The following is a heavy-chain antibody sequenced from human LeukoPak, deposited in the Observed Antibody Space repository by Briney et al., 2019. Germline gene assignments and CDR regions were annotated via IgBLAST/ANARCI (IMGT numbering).Heavy chain of an antibody. D-gene: IGHD3-3*01. Sequence: PSGTLSLTCAVSGGSISSSNWWSWVRQPPGKGLEWIGEIYHSGSTNYNPSLKSRVTISVDKSKNQFSLKLSSVTAADTAVYYCARGNSDYDFWSGYYTGIYFDYWGQRTLVTVSS. CDR1: GGSISSSNW. CDR3: ARGNSDYDFWSGYYTGIYFDY. J-gene: IGHJ4*02. V-gene: IGHV4-4*02. CDR2: IYHSGST.